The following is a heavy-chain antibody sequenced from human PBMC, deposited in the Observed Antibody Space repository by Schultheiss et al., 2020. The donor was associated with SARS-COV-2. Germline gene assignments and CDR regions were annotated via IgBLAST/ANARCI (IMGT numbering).Heavy chain of an antibody. D-gene: IGHD3-3*01. V-gene: IGHV4-59*08. J-gene: IGHJ4*02. CDR3: ARRTIFGVVTGSFDY. CDR2: IYYSGST. Sequence: SQTLSLTCTVSGGSISSYYWSWIRQPPGKGLEWIGYIYYSGSTNYNPSLKSRVTISVDTSKNQFSLKLSSVTAADTAVYYCARRTIFGVVTGSFDYWGQGTLVTVSS. CDR1: GGSISSYY.